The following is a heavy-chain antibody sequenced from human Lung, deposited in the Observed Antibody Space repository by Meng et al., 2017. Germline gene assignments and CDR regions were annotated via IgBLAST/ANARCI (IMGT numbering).Heavy chain of an antibody. Sequence: VDLVELGGGLVQPGGSLRLSCAASGFTFSRYAMSWVRQAPGKGLEWVSAISGSGSSPYYADSVKGRFTISRDNSKNTLYLQMNSLRAEDTAVYYCAKKGWLYWGSGDDYWGQGTLVTVSS. CDR1: GFTFSRYA. J-gene: IGHJ4*02. CDR2: ISGSGSSP. D-gene: IGHD7-27*01. CDR3: AKKGWLYWGSGDDY. V-gene: IGHV3-23*04.